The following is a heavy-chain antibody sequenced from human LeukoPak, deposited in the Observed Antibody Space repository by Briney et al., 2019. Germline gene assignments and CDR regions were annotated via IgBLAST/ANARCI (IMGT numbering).Heavy chain of an antibody. Sequence: SETLSLTCGVSGYSISRGYYWAWIRQPPGQGLEWIGTIYHTGGTYYTPSLGSRVTISVDTSKNEFSLNLNSVTAADTAVYYCARAGWIITSGIDYWGQGALVTVSS. V-gene: IGHV4-38-2*01. D-gene: IGHD3-10*01. CDR2: IYHTGGT. CDR1: GYSISRGYY. CDR3: ARAGWIITSGIDY. J-gene: IGHJ4*02.